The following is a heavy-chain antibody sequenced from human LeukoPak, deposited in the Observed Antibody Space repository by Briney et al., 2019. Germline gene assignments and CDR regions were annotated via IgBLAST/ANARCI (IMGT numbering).Heavy chain of an antibody. CDR2: IIPIFGTA. Sequence: GASVKVSCKASGGTFSSYAISWVRQAPGQGLEWMGGIIPIFGTANYAQKFQGRVTITTDESTSTAYMELSSLRSEDTAVYYCARVSGSFWKGGQNWFDPWGQGTLVTVSS. V-gene: IGHV1-69*05. CDR1: GGTFSSYA. J-gene: IGHJ5*02. CDR3: ARVSGSFWKGGQNWFDP. D-gene: IGHD3-3*01.